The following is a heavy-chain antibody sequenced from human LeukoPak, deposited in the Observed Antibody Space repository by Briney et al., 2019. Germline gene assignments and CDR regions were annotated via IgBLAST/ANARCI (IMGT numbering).Heavy chain of an antibody. J-gene: IGHJ4*02. V-gene: IGHV3-11*01. D-gene: IGHD2-15*01. Sequence: GGSLRLSCAASGFTFSDYYMSWLRQAPGQGLKWFSYISSSGSTIYYADSVKGRFTISRDNAKSSLYLQMNSLRAEDTAVYYCARARSGGRSSVGYWGQGTLVTVSS. CDR2: ISSSGSTI. CDR1: GFTFSDYY. CDR3: ARARSGGRSSVGY.